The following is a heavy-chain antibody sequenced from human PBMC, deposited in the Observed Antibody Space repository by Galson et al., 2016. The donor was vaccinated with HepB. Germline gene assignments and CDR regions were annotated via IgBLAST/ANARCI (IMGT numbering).Heavy chain of an antibody. D-gene: IGHD6-6*01. CDR3: AKDYAVAARPLDY. V-gene: IGHV3-30*18. CDR2: ISYDGSNR. CDR1: GFIFSSYG. J-gene: IGHJ4*02. Sequence: SLRLSCAASGFIFSSYGMHWVRQAPGKGLEWVAVISYDGSNRYYADSVKGRFTISRDNSKNTLYLQMNNLRPEDTAVYYCAKDYAVAARPLDYWGQGTLVTVSS.